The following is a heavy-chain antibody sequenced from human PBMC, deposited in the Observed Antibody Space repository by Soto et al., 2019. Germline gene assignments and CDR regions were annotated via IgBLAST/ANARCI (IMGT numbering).Heavy chain of an antibody. CDR3: AHNIGGDYVYGFDF. D-gene: IGHD3-16*01. V-gene: IGHV2-5*02. Sequence: QIALKESGPTLVKPTQTLTLTCTFPGISLTTSGEGVGWVRQPPGKGLEWVALVYGDGDKRYLTSLKSRLTITKDTSKNQVVLTMTNMDPVDTGTYFCAHNIGGDYVYGFDFWGQGTKVTVSS. CDR2: VYGDGDK. CDR1: GISLTTSGEG. J-gene: IGHJ3*01.